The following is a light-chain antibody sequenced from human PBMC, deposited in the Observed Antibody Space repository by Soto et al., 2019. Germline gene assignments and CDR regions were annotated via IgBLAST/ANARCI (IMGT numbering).Light chain of an antibody. J-gene: IGLJ2*01. CDR2: EVS. Sequence: QSALTQPPSASGSPGQSVTISCTGTSSDVGGYNYVSRYQQHPGKAPKFMIYEVSKRPSGVPDRFSGSKSGNTASLTVSGLQAEDEADYYCSSYAGSNVVFGGGTKVTVL. V-gene: IGLV2-8*01. CDR1: SSDVGGYNY. CDR3: SSYAGSNVV.